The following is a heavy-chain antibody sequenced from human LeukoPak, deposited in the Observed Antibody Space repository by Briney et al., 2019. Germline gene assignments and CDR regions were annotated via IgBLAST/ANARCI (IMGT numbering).Heavy chain of an antibody. CDR2: IKQDGSEK. V-gene: IGHV3-7*01. CDR3: AKGPGARGHFNWFDP. J-gene: IGHJ5*02. Sequence: SGGSLRLSCAASGSTFSSYWMSWVRQAPGKGLEWVANIKQDGSEKYYVDSVKGRFTISRDNAKNSLYLQMNSLRAEDTAVYYCAKGPGARGHFNWFDPWGQGTLVTVSS. CDR1: GSTFSSYW. D-gene: IGHD5-12*01.